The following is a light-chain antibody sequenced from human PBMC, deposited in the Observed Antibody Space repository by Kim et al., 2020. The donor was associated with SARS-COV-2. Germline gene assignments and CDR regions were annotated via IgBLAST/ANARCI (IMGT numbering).Light chain of an antibody. Sequence: VSSGQTATITCSGDKLGDKYVSWYRQQPGQPPVLVIYKDDQRPSGIPERFSGSNSGNTATLTISGTQALDEAAYHCQAWDSRTLWVFGGGTQLTVL. J-gene: IGLJ3*02. CDR3: QAWDSRTLWV. CDR1: KLGDKY. V-gene: IGLV3-1*01. CDR2: KDD.